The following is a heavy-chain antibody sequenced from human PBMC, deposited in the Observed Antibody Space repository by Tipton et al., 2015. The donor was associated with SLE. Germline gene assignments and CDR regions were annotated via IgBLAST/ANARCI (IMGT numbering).Heavy chain of an antibody. CDR2: ITGSGSTI. CDR1: GFIFSRYE. D-gene: IGHD2-2*01. V-gene: IGHV3-48*03. J-gene: IGHJ4*02. Sequence: GSLRLSCAASGFIFSRYEMNWVRQAPGKGLEWVSYITGSGSTIFYVNSVKGRFTISRDNAENSVYLQMNSLRAEDTAVYYCARDIWGTSVYFDYWGQGTLVTVSS. CDR3: ARDIWGTSVYFDY.